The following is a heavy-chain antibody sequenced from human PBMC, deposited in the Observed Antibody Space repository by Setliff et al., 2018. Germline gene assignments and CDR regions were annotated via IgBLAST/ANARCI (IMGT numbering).Heavy chain of an antibody. D-gene: IGHD4-4*01. Sequence: ASETLSLTCTVSGGSISSSSYYWGWIRQPPGKGLEWIGSIYHSGSTYYNPSLKSRVTISVDTSKNQFSLKLSSVTAADTAVYYCARRRWLQFYYYYGMDVWGQGTTVTVSS. V-gene: IGHV4-39*07. CDR2: IYHSGST. J-gene: IGHJ6*02. CDR3: ARRRWLQFYYYYGMDV. CDR1: GGSISSSSYY.